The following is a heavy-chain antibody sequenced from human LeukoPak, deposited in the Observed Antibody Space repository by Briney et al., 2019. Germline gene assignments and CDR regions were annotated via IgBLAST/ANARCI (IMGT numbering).Heavy chain of an antibody. D-gene: IGHD1-14*01. CDR2: ISSSSSTI. CDR3: AKEGGATTLYYYYYYMDV. V-gene: IGHV3-48*01. Sequence: GGSLRLSCAASGFTFSSYSMNWVRQAPGKGLEWISYISSSSSTIYYADSVKGRFTISRDNSKNTLYLQMNSLRAEDTAVYYCAKEGGATTLYYYYYYMDVWGKGTTVTVSS. J-gene: IGHJ6*03. CDR1: GFTFSSYS.